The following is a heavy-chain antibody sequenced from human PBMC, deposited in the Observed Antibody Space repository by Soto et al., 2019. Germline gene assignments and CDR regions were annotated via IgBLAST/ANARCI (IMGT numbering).Heavy chain of an antibody. CDR3: AYSAKHRYFFDS. J-gene: IGHJ5*01. V-gene: IGHV1-69*12. CDR2: IIPIFGTP. CDR1: GGSFRSYA. Sequence: QVQLVQSGAEVKKHGSSVKVSCKASGGSFRSYAVNWVRQAPGQGLECLGGIIPIFGTPNYAQKFHGRVSITADESSSTVYMDLISLTAEDTAVYYCAYSAKHRYFFDSWGQGTLVTVSS. D-gene: IGHD5-18*01.